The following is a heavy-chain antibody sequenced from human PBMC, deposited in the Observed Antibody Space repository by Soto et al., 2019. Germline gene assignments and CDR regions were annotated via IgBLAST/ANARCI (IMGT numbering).Heavy chain of an antibody. V-gene: IGHV1-8*01. Sequence: ASVKVSCKASGYTFTSYDINWVRQATGQGLEWMGWMNPNSGNTGYAQKFQGRVTMTRNTSISTAYMELSSLRSEDTAVYYCARGRYSSSWLGYYYGMDVWGQGTTVTVSS. J-gene: IGHJ6*02. D-gene: IGHD6-13*01. CDR2: MNPNSGNT. CDR1: GYTFTSYD. CDR3: ARGRYSSSWLGYYYGMDV.